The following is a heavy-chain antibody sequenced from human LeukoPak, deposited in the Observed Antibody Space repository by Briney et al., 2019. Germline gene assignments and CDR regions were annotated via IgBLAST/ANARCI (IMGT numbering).Heavy chain of an antibody. CDR2: INHSGTT. CDR1: GGSFSGYY. CDR3: ARDLPMGGY. J-gene: IGHJ4*02. V-gene: IGHV4-34*01. Sequence: PSETLFLTCAVYGGSFSGYYWSWIRQPPGKGLEWIGEINHSGTTNYNPSLKSRVTISVDTSKNQFSLRLSSVTAADTAVYYCARDLPMGGYWGQGTLVSVSS. D-gene: IGHD2/OR15-2a*01.